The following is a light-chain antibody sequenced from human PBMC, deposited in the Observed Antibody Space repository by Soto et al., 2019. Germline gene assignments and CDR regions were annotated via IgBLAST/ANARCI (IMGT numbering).Light chain of an antibody. J-gene: IGLJ3*02. CDR2: EVT. CDR1: SSDVGGYNY. Sequence: QSALTQPPSASGSPGQSVTISCTGTSSDVGGYNYVSWYQQYPGRAPKLMIYEVTKRPSGVPDRFSGSKSCNTASLTVSGLQAEDEADYYCSSYAASNNFDVVFGGGTKLTVL. CDR3: SSYAASNNFDVV. V-gene: IGLV2-8*01.